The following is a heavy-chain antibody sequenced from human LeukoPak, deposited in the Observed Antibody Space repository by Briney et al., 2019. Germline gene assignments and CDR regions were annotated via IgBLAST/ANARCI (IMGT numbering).Heavy chain of an antibody. J-gene: IGHJ6*02. CDR2: ISGSGGST. D-gene: IGHD5-18*01. CDR1: GFTFSSYA. CDR3: AKAIGYLADYCLMDV. Sequence: PGGSLRLSCAASGFTFSSYAMSWVRQAPVKGLEWVSAISGSGGSTYYADSVKGRFTISRDNSKNTLYLQMNSLRAEDTAVYYCAKAIGYLADYCLMDVWGQGTTVTVSS. V-gene: IGHV3-23*01.